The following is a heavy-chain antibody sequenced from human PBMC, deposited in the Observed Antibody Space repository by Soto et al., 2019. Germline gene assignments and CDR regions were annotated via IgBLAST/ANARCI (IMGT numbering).Heavy chain of an antibody. J-gene: IGHJ5*02. D-gene: IGHD2-15*01. Sequence: QVQLQESGPGLVKPSGTLSLTCAVSGGSISSSNWWSWVRQPPGKGLEWIGEIYHSGSTNYNPSLKSRVTLSVAQSKYPFSLRLSSVAGADPAVYYCAYAPSVAANWFGPWGQGSLVTVSS. CDR2: IYHSGST. V-gene: IGHV4-4*02. CDR3: AYAPSVAANWFGP. CDR1: GGSISSSNW.